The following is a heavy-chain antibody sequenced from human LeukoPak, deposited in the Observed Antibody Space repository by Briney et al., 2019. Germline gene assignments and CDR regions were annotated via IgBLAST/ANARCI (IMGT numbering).Heavy chain of an antibody. Sequence: GGSLRLSCAASGFTFSSYAMSWVRQAPGKGLEWVAFIRGKTYGGTTEYAASVKGRFIISRDDSKSIAYLQMNSLKSEDTAVYYCGKVSGPPWVFDFWGQGTLVTVSS. V-gene: IGHV3-49*04. CDR1: GFTFSSYA. CDR3: GKVSGPPWVFDF. D-gene: IGHD6-19*01. CDR2: IRGKTYGGTT. J-gene: IGHJ4*02.